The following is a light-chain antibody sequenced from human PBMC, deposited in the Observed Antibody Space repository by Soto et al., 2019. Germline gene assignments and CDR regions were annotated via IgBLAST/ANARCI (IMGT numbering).Light chain of an antibody. CDR2: GAS. CDR1: QSVSSSY. V-gene: IGKV3-20*01. J-gene: IGKJ5*01. CDR3: QQYTNWPPNT. Sequence: EIVLTQSPATLSLSPGERATLSCRASQSVSSSYLAWYQQKPGQAPRLLIYGASSRATGIPDRFSGRGSGTEFTLTISSLQSEDFAVYYCQQYTNWPPNTFGQGTRLEIK.